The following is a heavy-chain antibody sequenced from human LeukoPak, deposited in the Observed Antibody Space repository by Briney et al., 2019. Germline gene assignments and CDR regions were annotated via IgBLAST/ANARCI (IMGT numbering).Heavy chain of an antibody. CDR3: AKDSHYDYVWGSPRPYFDC. J-gene: IGHJ4*02. D-gene: IGHD3-16*01. V-gene: IGHV3-7*03. CDR2: IKQDGSKK. Sequence: GGSLRLSCVASGFPFSSYWMTWVRQAPGKGLEWVANIKQDGSKKSYVDSVKGRFTISRDNAKNSLYPQMNSLRAEDTAVYYCAKDSHYDYVWGSPRPYFDCWGQGTLVTVSS. CDR1: GFPFSSYW.